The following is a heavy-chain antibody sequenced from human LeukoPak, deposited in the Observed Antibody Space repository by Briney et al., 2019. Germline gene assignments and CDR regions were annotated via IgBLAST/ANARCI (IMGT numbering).Heavy chain of an antibody. D-gene: IGHD6-13*01. J-gene: IGHJ5*02. CDR3: ARLHIAAAVRWFDP. V-gene: IGHV4-34*01. Sequence: PSETLSLTCAVYGGSFSGYYWSWIRQPPGKGLEWIGEINHSGSTNYNPSLKSRVTISVDTSKNQFSLKLSSVTAADTAVYDCARLHIAAAVRWFDPWGQGTLVTVSS. CDR1: GGSFSGYY. CDR2: INHSGST.